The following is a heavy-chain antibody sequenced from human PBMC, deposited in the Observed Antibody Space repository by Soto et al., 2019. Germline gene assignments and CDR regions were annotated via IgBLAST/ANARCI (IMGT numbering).Heavy chain of an antibody. V-gene: IGHV4-59*01. CDR2: IHYSGST. D-gene: IGHD5-18*01. CDR3: ARERPAVTRIQRNAFDI. J-gene: IGHJ3*02. CDR1: GGYISSDY. Sequence: QVQLQESGPGLVKPSETLSLTCIVSGGYISSDYWTWIRQSPGKGLEWIGYIHYSGSTKYNPSLKSRVTISVDTSKNQFSLKVTSVTAADTAVYYCARERPAVTRIQRNAFDIWGQGTMVTVSS.